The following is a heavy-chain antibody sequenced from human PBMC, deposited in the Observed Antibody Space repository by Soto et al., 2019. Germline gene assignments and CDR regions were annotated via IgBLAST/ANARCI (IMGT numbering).Heavy chain of an antibody. CDR2: ISGSGGST. CDR3: AKDGVTYYYDSSGHPILSDRPPH. V-gene: IGHV3-23*01. D-gene: IGHD3-22*01. Sequence: GGSLRLSCAASGFTFSSYAMSWVRQAPGKGLEWVSVISGSGGSTYYADSVKGRFTISRDNSKNTLYLQMNSLRAEDTAVYYCAKDGVTYYYDSSGHPILSDRPPHLGQGTLVTGSS. J-gene: IGHJ4*02. CDR1: GFTFSSYA.